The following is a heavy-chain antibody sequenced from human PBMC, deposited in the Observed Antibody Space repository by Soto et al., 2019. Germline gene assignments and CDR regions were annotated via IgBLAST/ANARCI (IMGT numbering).Heavy chain of an antibody. CDR3: ASEYSSSWFDY. J-gene: IGHJ4*02. Sequence: SETLSLTCAVAGGSISRGGYSWSWIRQPPGKGLEWIGYIYHSGSTYYNPSLKSRVTISVDRSKNQFSLKLSSVTAADTAVYYCASEYSSSWFDYWGQGTLVTVSS. CDR2: IYHSGST. D-gene: IGHD6-13*01. V-gene: IGHV4-30-2*01. CDR1: GGSISRGGYS.